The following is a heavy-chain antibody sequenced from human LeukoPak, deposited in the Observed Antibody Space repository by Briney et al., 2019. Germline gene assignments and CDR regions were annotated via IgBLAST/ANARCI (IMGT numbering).Heavy chain of an antibody. D-gene: IGHD3-10*01. CDR2: IYPGDSDT. J-gene: IGHJ4*02. CDR1: GYSFTSYW. CDR3: ARRPASLLWFGESPEADYFDY. V-gene: IGHV5-51*03. Sequence: GESLKISCKGSGYSFTSYWIGWVRQMPGKGLEWMGIIYPGDSDTRYSPSFQGQVTISADKSISTAYLQWSSLKASDTAMYYCARRPASLLWFGESPEADYFDYWGQGTLVTVSS.